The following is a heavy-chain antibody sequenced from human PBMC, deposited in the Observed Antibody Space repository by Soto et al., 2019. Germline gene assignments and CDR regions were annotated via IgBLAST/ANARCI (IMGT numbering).Heavy chain of an antibody. CDR2: MYYSGAT. J-gene: IGHJ4*02. CDR3: ARHAAYDSVWGKSDGSDY. CDR1: GGSISSNSYY. V-gene: IGHV4-39*01. D-gene: IGHD3-16*01. Sequence: KPSETLSLTCTVSGGSISSNSYYWDWIRQPPGKGLEWIGSMYYSGATYHNPSLQSRVTISVDTSKNQFSLHLSSVTAADTAVYYCARHAAYDSVWGKSDGSDYWGQGXLVTVSS.